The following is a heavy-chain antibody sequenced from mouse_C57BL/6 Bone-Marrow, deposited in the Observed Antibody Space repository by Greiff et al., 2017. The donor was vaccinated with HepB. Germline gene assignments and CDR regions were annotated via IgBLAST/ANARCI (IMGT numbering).Heavy chain of an antibody. J-gene: IGHJ4*01. CDR2: IWSGGST. Sequence: QVQLQQSGPGLVQPSQSLSITCTVSGFSLTSYGVHWVRQSPGKGLEWLGVIWSGGSTDYNAAFISRLSISKDNSKCQVFFKMNSLQADDTAIYYCASQLGRAYYYAMDYWGQVTSVTVSS. D-gene: IGHD4-1*02. V-gene: IGHV2-2*01. CDR3: ASQLGRAYYYAMDY. CDR1: GFSLTSYG.